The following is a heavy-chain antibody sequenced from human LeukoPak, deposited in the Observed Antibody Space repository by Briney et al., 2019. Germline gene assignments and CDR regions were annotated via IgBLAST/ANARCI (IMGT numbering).Heavy chain of an antibody. D-gene: IGHD5-18*01. CDR3: AREVYSGRYYFDY. CDR2: ISSSSYI. CDR1: GFTFSSYS. J-gene: IGHJ4*02. V-gene: IGHV3-21*01. Sequence: GGSLRLSCAASGFTFSSYSMNWVRQAPGKGLEWVSSISSSSYIYYADSVKGRFTISRDNAKNSLYLQMNSLRAEDTAVYYCAREVYSGRYYFDYWGQGTLVTVSS.